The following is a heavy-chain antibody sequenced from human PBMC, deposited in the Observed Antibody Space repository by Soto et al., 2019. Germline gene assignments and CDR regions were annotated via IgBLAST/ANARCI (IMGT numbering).Heavy chain of an antibody. Sequence: PGGSLRLSCAASGFTFSGYEMNWVRQAPGKGLEWVSYISSSGSTIYYADSVKGRFTISRDNAKNSLYLQMNSLRAEDTAVYYCARDEYDYDSSLDSWGQGTLVTVSS. CDR3: ARDEYDYDSSLDS. D-gene: IGHD3-22*01. CDR2: ISSSGSTI. CDR1: GFTFSGYE. J-gene: IGHJ4*02. V-gene: IGHV3-48*03.